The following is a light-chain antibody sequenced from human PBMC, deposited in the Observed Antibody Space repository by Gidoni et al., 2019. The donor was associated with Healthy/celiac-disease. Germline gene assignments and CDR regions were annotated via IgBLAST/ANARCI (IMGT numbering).Light chain of an antibody. J-gene: IGLJ3*02. CDR2: ENN. V-gene: IGLV1-47*01. Sequence: QPVLTPPPSPSGAPGQRVTISCSGSRSNIGSNYVYWYQQLPGTAPKLLINENNQRPSGVPDRFSGSKSGTSASLAISELRSEDEADYYCAAWDDSLSGPVFGGGTKLTVL. CDR3: AAWDDSLSGPV. CDR1: RSNIGSNY.